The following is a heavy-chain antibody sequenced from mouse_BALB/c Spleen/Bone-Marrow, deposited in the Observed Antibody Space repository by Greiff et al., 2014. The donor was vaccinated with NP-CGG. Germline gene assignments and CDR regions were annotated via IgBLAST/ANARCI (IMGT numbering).Heavy chain of an antibody. Sequence: QPGGGLVQPGGSMKLSCVASGFTFGNYWMNWVRQSPEKGLEWVAEIRLKSNNYATHYAESVKGRFTISRDDSKSSVYLQMNNLRAEDTGIYYCTRIGNYDFDYWGQGTTLTVSS. J-gene: IGHJ2*01. CDR3: TRIGNYDFDY. CDR2: IRLKSNNYAT. CDR1: GFTFGNYW. V-gene: IGHV6-6*02. D-gene: IGHD2-1*01.